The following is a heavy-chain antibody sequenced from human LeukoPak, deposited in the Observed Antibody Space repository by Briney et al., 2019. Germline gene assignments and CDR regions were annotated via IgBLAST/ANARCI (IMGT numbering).Heavy chain of an antibody. CDR3: ARGGTRLLPDY. J-gene: IGHJ4*02. V-gene: IGHV4-38-2*02. CDR1: GYSISSGYY. D-gene: IGHD1-26*01. CDR2: MYQSGST. Sequence: SETLSLTCIVSGYSISSGYYWGWIRQPPGQGLGWIGSMYQSGSTYYNPSLKSRVTISVDTSKNQFSLKLSSVTAADTAVYYCARGGTRLLPDYWGQGTLVTVSS.